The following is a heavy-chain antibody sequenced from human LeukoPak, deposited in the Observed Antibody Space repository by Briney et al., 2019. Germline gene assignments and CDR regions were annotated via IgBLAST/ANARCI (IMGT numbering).Heavy chain of an antibody. D-gene: IGHD6-19*01. J-gene: IGHJ4*02. CDR2: ISGSGGST. V-gene: IGHV3-23*01. Sequence: GVTLRLSCATSGLTFSSYAMTWVRQAPGKGLEWVSGISGSGGSTDYADSVKGRFTISRDNSKNTLYLQMNSLRAEDTAVYYCAKVGKQWLVRDLWGQGTLVTLSS. CDR3: AKVGKQWLVRDL. CDR1: GLTFSSYA.